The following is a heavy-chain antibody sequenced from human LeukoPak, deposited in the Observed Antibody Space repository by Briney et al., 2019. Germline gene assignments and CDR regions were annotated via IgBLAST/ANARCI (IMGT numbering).Heavy chain of an antibody. CDR3: ARDPGYGDPRDY. CDR1: GLIVSDNY. J-gene: IGHJ4*02. Sequence: GGSLRLSCAASGLIVSDNYMSWVRQAPGKGLEWVSVIHSGGTTYYADSVKGRFTISRDNSKNTVYPQMNSLRVEDTATYYCARDPGYGDPRDYWGQGTLVTVST. D-gene: IGHD4-17*01. V-gene: IGHV3-53*01. CDR2: IHSGGTT.